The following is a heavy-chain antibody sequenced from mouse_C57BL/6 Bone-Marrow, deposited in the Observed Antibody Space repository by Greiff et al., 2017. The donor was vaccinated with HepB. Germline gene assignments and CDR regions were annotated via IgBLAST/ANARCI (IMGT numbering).Heavy chain of an antibody. Sequence: EVHLVESEGGLVQPGSSMKLSCTASGFTFSDYYMAWVRQVPEKGLEWVANINYDGSSTYYLDSLKSRFIISRDNAKNILYLQMSSLKSEDTATYYCARIYYDYGGAMDYWGQGTSVTVSS. V-gene: IGHV5-16*01. D-gene: IGHD2-4*01. CDR3: ARIYYDYGGAMDY. CDR2: INYDGSST. CDR1: GFTFSDYY. J-gene: IGHJ4*01.